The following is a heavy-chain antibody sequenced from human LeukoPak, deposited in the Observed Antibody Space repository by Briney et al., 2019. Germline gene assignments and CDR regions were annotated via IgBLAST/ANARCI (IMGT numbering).Heavy chain of an antibody. J-gene: IGHJ4*02. V-gene: IGHV4-34*01. CDR2: INHSGST. D-gene: IGHD5-18*01. CDR3: ARGRGYGYVTPTGY. CDR1: GGSFSGYY. Sequence: SETLSLTCAVYGGSFSGYYWSWIRQPPGKGLEWIGEINHSGSTNYNPSLKSRVTISVDTSKNQFSLKLSSVTAADTAVYYCARGRGYGYVTPTGYWGQGTLVTVSS.